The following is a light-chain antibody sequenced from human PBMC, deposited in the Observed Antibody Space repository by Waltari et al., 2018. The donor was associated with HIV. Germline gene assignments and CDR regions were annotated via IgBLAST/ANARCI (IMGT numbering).Light chain of an antibody. Sequence: QSVLTQPPSASGAPGQTVTISCSGSTSNVVTKWVYWYQQLPGTAPKLLIYRNYQRPSGVPDRFSSSKSGASASLISSGLRSEDEADYFCGVWDSTLKQWLFGGRTKLTVL. CDR2: RNY. V-gene: IGLV1-47*01. CDR1: TSNVVTKW. J-gene: IGLJ3*02. CDR3: GVWDSTLKQWL.